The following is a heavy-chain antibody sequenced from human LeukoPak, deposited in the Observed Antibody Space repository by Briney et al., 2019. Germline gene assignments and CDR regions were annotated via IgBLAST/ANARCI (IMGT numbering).Heavy chain of an antibody. CDR1: GFNFRIYA. D-gene: IGHD1-26*01. Sequence: PGGSLRLSCAASGFNFRIYAMSWVRLAPGRGLEWVSGILGDGSRAFYADSVKGRFTISEDYSKNTLYLQMNSLSADDTAIYYCAKDSIYADGKWDIDYWGQGTLVTVSS. CDR3: AKDSIYADGKWDIDY. CDR2: ILGDGSRA. V-gene: IGHV3-23*01. J-gene: IGHJ4*02.